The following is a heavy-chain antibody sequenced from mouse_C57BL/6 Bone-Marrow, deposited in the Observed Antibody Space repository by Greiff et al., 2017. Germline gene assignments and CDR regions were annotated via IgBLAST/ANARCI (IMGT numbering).Heavy chain of an antibody. V-gene: IGHV2-6-1*01. CDR2: IWSDGST. J-gene: IGHJ4*01. CDR3: ARHYGNYEEGDYYAMDY. D-gene: IGHD2-1*01. Sequence: QVQLQQSGPGLVAPSQSLSITCTVSGFSLTSYGVHWVRQPPGKGLEWLVVIWSDGSTTYNSALKSRLSISKDNSKSQVFLKMNSLQTDDTAIYYCARHYGNYEEGDYYAMDYWGQGTSVTVSS. CDR1: GFSLTSYG.